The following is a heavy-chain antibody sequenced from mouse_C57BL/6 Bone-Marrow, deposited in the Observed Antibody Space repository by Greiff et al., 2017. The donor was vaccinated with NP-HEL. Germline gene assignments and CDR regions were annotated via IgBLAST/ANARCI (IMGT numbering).Heavy chain of an antibody. CDR3: ARHEGTGTDELWYFDV. V-gene: IGHV1-62-2*01. J-gene: IGHJ1*03. CDR2: FYPGSGSI. Sequence: QVHVKQSGAELVKPGASVKLSCKASGYTFTEYTIHWVKQRSGQGLEWIGWFYPGSGSIKYNEKFKDKATLTADKSSSTVYMELSRLTSEDSAVYFCARHEGTGTDELWYFDVWGTGTTVTVSS. D-gene: IGHD4-1*01. CDR1: GYTFTEYT.